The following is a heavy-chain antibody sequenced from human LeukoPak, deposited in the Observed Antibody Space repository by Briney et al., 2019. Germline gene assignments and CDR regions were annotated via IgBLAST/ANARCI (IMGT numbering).Heavy chain of an antibody. V-gene: IGHV3-20*04. D-gene: IGHD3-22*01. CDR2: INWNGGST. CDR1: GFTFDDYG. CDR3: ARDRGPYDSSGYYPYDASDI. J-gene: IGHJ3*02. Sequence: PGGSLRLSCAASGFTFDDYGMTWVRQAPGKGLEWVSSINWNGGSTGHADSVKGRFTISRDNDKNSLFLEMNSLRAEDTALYYCARDRGPYDSSGYYPYDASDIWGQGTMVTVSS.